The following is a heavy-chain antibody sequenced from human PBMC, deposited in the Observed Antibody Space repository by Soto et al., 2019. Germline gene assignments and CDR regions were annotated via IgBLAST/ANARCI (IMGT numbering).Heavy chain of an antibody. D-gene: IGHD2-2*03. CDR3: ARSDWMLASYV. CDR2: IKQDESEK. CDR1: GFPLCSYW. V-gene: IGHV3-7*01. Sequence: EVQLVESGGGLVQPGGSLRLSCAASGFPLCSYWMSWVCQAPGKGLEWVANIKQDESEKTYVDSVKGRFTISRGNAKGSVYLQMNSLRAEETARYNLARSDWMLASYVWGKGTMVSVAS. J-gene: IGHJ3*01.